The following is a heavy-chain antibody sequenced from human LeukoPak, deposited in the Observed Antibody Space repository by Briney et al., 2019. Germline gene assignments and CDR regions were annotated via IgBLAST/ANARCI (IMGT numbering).Heavy chain of an antibody. Sequence: GGALTHSCAASGFTLTRYWMSWVGQAPGKGPAGVANINKDGSEKYYLYSVRGRFTFSRDNARNSLYLQMNSLRVEDAAVYFCARVGAAGFDYWGQGALVTVSS. V-gene: IGHV3-7*03. CDR1: GFTLTRYW. CDR3: ARVGAAGFDY. CDR2: INKDGSEK. J-gene: IGHJ4*02. D-gene: IGHD6-13*01.